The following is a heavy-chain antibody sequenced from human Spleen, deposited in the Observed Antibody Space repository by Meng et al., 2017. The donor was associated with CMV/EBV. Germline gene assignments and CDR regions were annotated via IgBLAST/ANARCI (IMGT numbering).Heavy chain of an antibody. V-gene: IGHV3-21*01. CDR1: GFTFSSYT. CDR3: ARDGSGSYYNAYYYYYGMDV. J-gene: IGHJ6*02. D-gene: IGHD3-10*01. CDR2: ISSGSANI. Sequence: GESLKISCAASGFTFSSYTMNWVRQAPGRGLEWVSSISSGSANIYYADSVKGRFTISRDNAKNSLYLQMNSLRAEDTAVYYCARDGSGSYYNAYYYYYGMDVWGQGTTVTVSS.